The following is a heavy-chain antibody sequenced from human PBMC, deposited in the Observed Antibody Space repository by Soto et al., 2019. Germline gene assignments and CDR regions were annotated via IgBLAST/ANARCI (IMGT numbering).Heavy chain of an antibody. V-gene: IGHV1-69*02. J-gene: IGHJ5*02. CDR1: GGTFSSYT. CDR3: ARVITMVRDNWFDP. D-gene: IGHD3-10*01. Sequence: GASVKVSCKASGGTFSSYTISWVRQAPGQGLEWMGRIIPILGIANYAQKFQGRVTITADKSTSTAYMELSSLRSEDTAVYYCARVITMVRDNWFDPWGQGTLVTVSS. CDR2: IIPILGIA.